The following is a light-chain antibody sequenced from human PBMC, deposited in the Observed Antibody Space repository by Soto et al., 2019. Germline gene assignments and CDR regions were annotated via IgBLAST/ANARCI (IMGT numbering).Light chain of an antibody. V-gene: IGKV3-15*01. Sequence: EIVMTQSPATLSVSPGERATLSCRASQSVSRNLAWYQQKTGQAPRLPIYGASTRATDIAARISGSGSGTELTLTISSLQSEDFAVYYCQQYNKWPLTFGGGTNVEIK. J-gene: IGKJ4*01. CDR1: QSVSRN. CDR2: GAS. CDR3: QQYNKWPLT.